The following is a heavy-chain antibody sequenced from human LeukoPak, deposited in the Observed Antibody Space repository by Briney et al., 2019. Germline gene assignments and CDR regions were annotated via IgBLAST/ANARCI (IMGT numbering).Heavy chain of an antibody. CDR2: INRSGSN. Sequence: SETLSLICAVCGGSFSGYYWSGIRQPPGKGLEWVGEINRSGSNNYNPSLKSRVTIEVSTSKNQFSLKLRSVAAADTAVYYCAILPMRYYYYMDVWGKGTTVTVSS. J-gene: IGHJ6*03. CDR1: GGSFSGYY. CDR3: AILPMRYYYYMDV. V-gene: IGHV4-34*01.